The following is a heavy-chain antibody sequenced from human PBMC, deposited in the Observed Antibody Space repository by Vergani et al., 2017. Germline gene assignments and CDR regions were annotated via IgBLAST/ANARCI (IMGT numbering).Heavy chain of an antibody. J-gene: IGHJ4*02. CDR2: IRSKAYGGTT. Sequence: EVQLVESGGGLVQPGRSLRLSCTTSGFTFGDYTMSWVRQAPGKGLECVGFIRSKAYGGTTEYAASVKGRFTISRDDSKSIAYLQMNSLKTEDTAVYYCTXDRHYYDSSAPLGYWGQGTLVTVSS. V-gene: IGHV3-49*04. D-gene: IGHD3-22*01. CDR3: TXDRHYYDSSAPLGY. CDR1: GFTFGDYT.